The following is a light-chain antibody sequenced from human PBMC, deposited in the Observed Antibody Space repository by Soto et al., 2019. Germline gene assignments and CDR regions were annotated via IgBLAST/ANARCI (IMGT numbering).Light chain of an antibody. J-gene: IGKJ5*01. CDR1: QTVRNNY. CDR2: DAS. V-gene: IGKV3D-20*02. CDR3: QQRSNWPLT. Sequence: EFVLTQSPCTLSLSPGERATLSCRASQTVRNNYLAWYQQKPGQAPRLLIYDASSRATGIPDRFSGGGSGTDFTLTISRLEPEDFAVYYCQQRSNWPLTFGQGTRLEIK.